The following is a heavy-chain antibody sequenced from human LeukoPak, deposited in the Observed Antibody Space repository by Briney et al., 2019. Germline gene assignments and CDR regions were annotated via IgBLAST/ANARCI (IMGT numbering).Heavy chain of an antibody. D-gene: IGHD6-19*01. CDR3: ARVSSGWSFDY. Sequence: SETLSLTCTVSGGSISSYYWSWIRQPPGKGLEWIGYIYYSGSTNYNPSLKSRVTISVDTPKNQFSLKLSSVTAADTAVYYCARVSSGWSFDYWGQGTLVTVSS. V-gene: IGHV4-59*01. CDR2: IYYSGST. J-gene: IGHJ4*02. CDR1: GGSISSYY.